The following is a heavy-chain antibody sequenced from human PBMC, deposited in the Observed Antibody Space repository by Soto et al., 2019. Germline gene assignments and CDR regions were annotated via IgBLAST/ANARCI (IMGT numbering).Heavy chain of an antibody. CDR1: GYTFTSYY. CDR3: ARDFSDFWCGYFDGTAFDI. CDR2: INPSGGST. Sequence: ASVKVSCKASGYTFTSYYMHWVRQAPGQGLEWMGIINPSGGSTSYAQKFQGRVTMTRDTSTSTVYMELSSLRSEDTAVYYCARDFSDFWCGYFDGTAFDIWGQGTMVTVSS. V-gene: IGHV1-46*03. J-gene: IGHJ3*02. D-gene: IGHD3-3*01.